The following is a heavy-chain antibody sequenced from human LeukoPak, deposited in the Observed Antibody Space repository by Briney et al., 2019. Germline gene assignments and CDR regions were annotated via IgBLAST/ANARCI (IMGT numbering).Heavy chain of an antibody. J-gene: IGHJ4*02. Sequence: GGSLRLSCAASGFTFSSYSMNWVRQAPGKGLEWVSSISSSSSYIYYADSVKGRFTISRDNAKNSLYLQTNSLRAEDTAVYYCARGLQKMVLLRYFDQPVFDYWGQGTLVTVSS. D-gene: IGHD3-9*01. CDR1: GFTFSSYS. CDR2: ISSSSSYI. V-gene: IGHV3-21*01. CDR3: ARGLQKMVLLRYFDQPVFDY.